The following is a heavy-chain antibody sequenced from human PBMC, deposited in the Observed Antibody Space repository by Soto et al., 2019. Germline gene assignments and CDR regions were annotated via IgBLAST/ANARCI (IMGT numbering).Heavy chain of an antibody. CDR1: GFTVRSFT. CDR2: ISSNSAYI. D-gene: IGHD6-13*01. Sequence: GGSLRLSCAASGFTVRSFTMNWFRQARVTLLEWVSTISSNSAYIYYTDALRGRFTISRDNAKNSLHLQMNSLRAEDTAVYYCTRDASRDSSARGWFDPWGPGTLVTVSS. CDR3: TRDASRDSSARGWFDP. V-gene: IGHV3-21*01. J-gene: IGHJ5*02.